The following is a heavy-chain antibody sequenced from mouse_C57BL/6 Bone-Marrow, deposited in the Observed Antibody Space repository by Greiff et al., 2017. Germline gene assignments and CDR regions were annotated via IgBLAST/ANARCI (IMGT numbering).Heavy chain of an antibody. CDR2: ISSSGST. Sequence: EVQGVESGPGLAKPSQTLSLTCSVTGYSITSDYWNWIRNFPGNKLEYMGYISSSGSTYYNPSLKSRISITRDTSKNQYYLQLNSVTTEDTATYYCTGSSYDWYFDVWGTGTTVTVSS. J-gene: IGHJ1*03. V-gene: IGHV3-8*01. CDR1: GYSITSDY. CDR3: TGSSYDWYFDV. D-gene: IGHD1-1*01.